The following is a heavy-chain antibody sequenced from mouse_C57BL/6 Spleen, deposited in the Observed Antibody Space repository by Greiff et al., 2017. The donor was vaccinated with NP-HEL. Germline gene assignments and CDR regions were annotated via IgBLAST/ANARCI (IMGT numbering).Heavy chain of an antibody. CDR1: GYSFTGYF. Sequence: EVQLQQSGPELVKPGDSVKISCKASGYSFTGYFMNWVMQSHGKSLEWIGRINPYNGDTFYNQKFKGKATLTVDKSSSTAHMELRSLTSEDSAVYYCARAYYSNRYYFDYWGQGTTLTVSS. D-gene: IGHD2-5*01. J-gene: IGHJ2*01. V-gene: IGHV1-20*01. CDR3: ARAYYSNRYYFDY. CDR2: INPYNGDT.